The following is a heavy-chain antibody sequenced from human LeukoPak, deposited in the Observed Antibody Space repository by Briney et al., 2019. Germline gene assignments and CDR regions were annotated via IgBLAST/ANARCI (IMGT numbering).Heavy chain of an antibody. J-gene: IGHJ4*02. Sequence: PSETLSLTFTVSGGSTNSYYWSWIRQPPGKGLEWIGYIYYSGSTNYNPSLKSRVTISVDTSKNQFSLKLSSVTAADTAVYYCARSIAAAGIDYWGQGTLVTVSS. D-gene: IGHD6-13*01. CDR2: IYYSGST. CDR1: GGSTNSYY. CDR3: ARSIAAAGIDY. V-gene: IGHV4-59*08.